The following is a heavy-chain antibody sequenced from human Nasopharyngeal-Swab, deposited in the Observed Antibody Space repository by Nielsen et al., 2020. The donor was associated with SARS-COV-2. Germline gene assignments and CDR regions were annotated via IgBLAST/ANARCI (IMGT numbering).Heavy chain of an antibody. CDR3: ARLKESSTYYYLYYFDY. J-gene: IGHJ4*02. D-gene: IGHD3-22*01. V-gene: IGHV4-59*08. Sequence: RQAPGKGLEWIGYIYYSGSTNYNPSLESRVTISVDTSKNQFSLKLSSVTAADTAVYYCARLKESSTYYYLYYFDYWGQGTLVTVSS. CDR2: IYYSGST.